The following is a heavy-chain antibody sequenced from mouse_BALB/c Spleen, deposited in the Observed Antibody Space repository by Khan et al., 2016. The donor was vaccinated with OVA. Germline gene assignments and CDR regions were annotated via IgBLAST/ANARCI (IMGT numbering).Heavy chain of an antibody. Sequence: EVKLQESGPGLVKPSQSLSLTCTVTSYSITSDYAWNWIRQFPENKLEWMGYISYSGSTSYNPSLKSRISITRDTAKNQFFLQLNSVTTEDTATYYCARSRGNYFDYWGQGTTLTVSS. D-gene: IGHD3-1*01. J-gene: IGHJ2*01. V-gene: IGHV3-2*02. CDR2: ISYSGST. CDR3: ARSRGNYFDY. CDR1: SYSITSDYA.